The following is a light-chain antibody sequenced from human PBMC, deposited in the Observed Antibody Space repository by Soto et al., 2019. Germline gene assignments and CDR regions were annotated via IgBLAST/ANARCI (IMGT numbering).Light chain of an antibody. V-gene: IGKV3-11*01. CDR3: QHRRNWPWT. CDR1: QNINSY. Sequence: EIVLTQSPATLSLSPGERATLSCRASQNINSYLAWYQQKPGQAPRLLLYDASNRATGIPARFSGSGSGTDFTLTISSLEPEDFAVYYCQHRRNWPWTFGQGTKVEI. J-gene: IGKJ1*01. CDR2: DAS.